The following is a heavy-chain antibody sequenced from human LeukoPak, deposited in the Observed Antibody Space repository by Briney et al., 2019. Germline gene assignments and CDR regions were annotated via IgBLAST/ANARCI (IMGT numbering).Heavy chain of an antibody. D-gene: IGHD6-13*01. CDR1: GFTVSSNY. Sequence: PGGSLRLSCAASGFTVSSNYMSWVRQAPGKGLEWVSVIYSGGSTYYADSVKGRFTISKDNSKNTLYLQMNSLRAEDTAVYYCARYSSSWFDYWGQGTLVTVSS. V-gene: IGHV3-53*01. CDR2: IYSGGST. CDR3: ARYSSSWFDY. J-gene: IGHJ4*02.